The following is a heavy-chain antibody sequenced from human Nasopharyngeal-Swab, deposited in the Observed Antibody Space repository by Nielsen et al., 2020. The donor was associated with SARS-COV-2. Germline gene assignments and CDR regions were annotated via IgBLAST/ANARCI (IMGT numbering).Heavy chain of an antibody. J-gene: IGHJ4*02. CDR1: GYTFTGYY. CDR3: AKDLKGDGYNYQPPDY. Sequence: ASVKVSCKASGYTFTGYYMHWVRQAPGQGLEWMGRINPNSGGTNYAQKFQGRVTMTRDTSISTAYMELSRLRSDDTAVYYCAKDLKGDGYNYQPPDYWGQGTLVTVSS. V-gene: IGHV1-2*06. D-gene: IGHD5-24*01. CDR2: INPNSGGT.